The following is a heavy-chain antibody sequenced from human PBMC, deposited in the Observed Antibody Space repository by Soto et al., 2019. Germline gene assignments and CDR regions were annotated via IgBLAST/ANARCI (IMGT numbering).Heavy chain of an antibody. J-gene: IGHJ4*02. D-gene: IGHD2-8*01. CDR2: ISGSGGSP. Sequence: PGGSLRLSCPASGFSFSTYTMSWVRRAPGKGLEWVSAISGSGGSPSYADSVQGRFTISRDNPKKTLYLQMNSLRAEDTAVYYCAKARCTTSNCYVPDYWGQGTLVTVSS. V-gene: IGHV3-23*01. CDR3: AKARCTTSNCYVPDY. CDR1: GFSFSTYT.